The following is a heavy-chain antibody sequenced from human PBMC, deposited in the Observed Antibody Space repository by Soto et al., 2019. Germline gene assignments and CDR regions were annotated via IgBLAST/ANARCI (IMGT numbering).Heavy chain of an antibody. J-gene: IGHJ6*02. CDR3: ARDDSFYGEPGYGMNV. CDR1: GAAISSGGFY. D-gene: IGHD4-17*01. CDR2: IYYTGST. Sequence: QVQLQESGPGLVEASQTLSLTCTVSGAAISSGGFYWSWIRQRPGKCLEWIGHIYYTGSTYYNPSLNSRVTISVDMSRNQFSLKLRSVTAADTAKYFCARDDSFYGEPGYGMNVWGQGTTVTVSS. V-gene: IGHV4-31*03.